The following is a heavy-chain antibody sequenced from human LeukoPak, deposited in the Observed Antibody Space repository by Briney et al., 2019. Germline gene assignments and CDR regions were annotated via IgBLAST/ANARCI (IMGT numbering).Heavy chain of an antibody. CDR2: ISYDGSNE. Sequence: GGSLRLSCAASGFTFSSYAMHWVRQAPGKGLEWVAVISYDGSNEYYADSVKGRLTISRDNSKNTLYLQVNSPRPEDTAVYYCARGIKFDYWGQGTLVTVSS. CDR3: ARGIKFDY. V-gene: IGHV3-30-3*01. J-gene: IGHJ4*02. CDR1: GFTFSSYA. D-gene: IGHD3-3*02.